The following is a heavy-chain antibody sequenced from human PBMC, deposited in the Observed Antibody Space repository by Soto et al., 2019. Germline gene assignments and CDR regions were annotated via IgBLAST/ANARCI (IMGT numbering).Heavy chain of an antibody. CDR1: GDSVSSNSAV. V-gene: IGHV6-1*01. CDR2: TYYRSKWYN. J-gene: IGHJ5*02. D-gene: IGHD1-1*01. Sequence: SQTLSLTCAISGDSVSSNSAVWTWIRQSPSRGLEWLGRTYYRSKWYNDYAVSLKSRIMVKTDTSKNQFSLKLNSVTTEDGAVYYCAREVGKNAFETWGQGTRVTVCS. CDR3: AREVGKNAFET.